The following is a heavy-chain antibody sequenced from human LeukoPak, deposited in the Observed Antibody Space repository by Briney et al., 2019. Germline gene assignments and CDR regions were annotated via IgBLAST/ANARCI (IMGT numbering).Heavy chain of an antibody. J-gene: IGHJ1*01. CDR2: ISAYNGNT. D-gene: IGHD3-9*01. Sequence: ASVKVSCKASGYTFTSYGISWVRQAPGQGLEWMGRISAYNGNTNYAQKLQGRVTMTTDTSTSTAYMELRSLRSDDTAVYYCARDWAPLTGYYSAEYFQHWGQGTLVTVSS. CDR3: ARDWAPLTGYYSAEYFQH. CDR1: GYTFTSYG. V-gene: IGHV1-18*01.